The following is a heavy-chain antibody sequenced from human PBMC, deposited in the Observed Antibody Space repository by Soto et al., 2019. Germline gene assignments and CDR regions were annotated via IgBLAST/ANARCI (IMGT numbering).Heavy chain of an antibody. CDR1: GFSFGSYA. J-gene: IGHJ4*02. CDR2: IRGSDGKT. V-gene: IGHV3-23*01. Sequence: GGSLRLSCAASGFSFGSYALSWVRQAPGKGLEWVSTIRGSDGKTFYADSVKGRFSISRDTSQSALYLQMNSLRVDDTAMYYCARWSYLDYWGQGTRVTVSS. D-gene: IGHD3-3*01. CDR3: ARWSYLDY.